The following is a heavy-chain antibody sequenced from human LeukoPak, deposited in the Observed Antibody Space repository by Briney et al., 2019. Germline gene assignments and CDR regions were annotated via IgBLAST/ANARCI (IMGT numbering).Heavy chain of an antibody. Sequence: PSETLSLTCAVYGGSFSGYYWSWIRQPPGKGLEWIGEINHSGSTNYNPSLKSRVTISVDTSKNQLSLKLSSVTAADTAVYYCVRGTSGSGSYSYWFDPWGQGTLVTVSS. V-gene: IGHV4-34*01. J-gene: IGHJ5*02. D-gene: IGHD3-10*01. CDR2: INHSGST. CDR3: VRGTSGSGSYSYWFDP. CDR1: GGSFSGYY.